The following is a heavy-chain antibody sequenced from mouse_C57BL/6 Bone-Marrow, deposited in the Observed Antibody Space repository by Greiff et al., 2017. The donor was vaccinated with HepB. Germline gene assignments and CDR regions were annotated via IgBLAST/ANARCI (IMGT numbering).Heavy chain of an antibody. CDR2: IYPRRGNT. J-gene: IGHJ3*01. Sequence: QVQLQQSGAELARPGASVKLSCKASGYTFTSYGISWVKQRTGQGLEWIGEIYPRRGNTYYNEKFKGKATLTADKSSSTAYMELRSLTSEDSAVYFCAREGSGFAYWGQGTLVTVSA. D-gene: IGHD1-1*01. CDR1: GYTFTSYG. V-gene: IGHV1-81*01. CDR3: AREGSGFAY.